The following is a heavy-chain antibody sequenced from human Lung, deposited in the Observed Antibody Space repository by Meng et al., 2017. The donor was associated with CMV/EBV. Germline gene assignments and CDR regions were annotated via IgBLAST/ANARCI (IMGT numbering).Heavy chain of an antibody. CDR2: ISDGGGST. J-gene: IGHJ4*02. Sequence: GGSXRLXCAASGFTFSTYAVSWVRQAPGKGLEWVSGISDGGGSTYYAGSVKGRFTISRDNSKNTSDLQMNSLRVEDTAVYYCAKEGPTAFSGTDLRLDYWGQGXLVTVSS. D-gene: IGHD1-1*01. V-gene: IGHV3-23*01. CDR3: AKEGPTAFSGTDLRLDY. CDR1: GFTFSTYA.